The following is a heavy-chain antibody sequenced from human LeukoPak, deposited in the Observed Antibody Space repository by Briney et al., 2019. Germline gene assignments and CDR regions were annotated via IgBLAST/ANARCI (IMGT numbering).Heavy chain of an antibody. J-gene: IGHJ5*02. CDR1: GYTFTSYG. CDR2: ISAYNGNT. V-gene: IGHV1-18*01. Sequence: ASVKVSCKASGYTFTSYGISWVRQAPGQGLEWMGWISAYNGNTNYAQKLQGRVTMTTDTSPSTAYIELRSQRSDDTAVYYCARVSGYYDFPRFDPWGQGTGVTVSS. CDR3: ARVSGYYDFPRFDP. D-gene: IGHD3-3*01.